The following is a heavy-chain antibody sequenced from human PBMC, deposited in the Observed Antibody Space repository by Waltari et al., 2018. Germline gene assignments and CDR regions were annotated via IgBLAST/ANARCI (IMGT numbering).Heavy chain of an antibody. CDR1: GFTFNPDW. Sequence: EVQLVESGGGLVQPGGSLRLSCAASGFTFNPDWMKWIRQAPGKGLEWVANINPDGSQKFYVDSVKGRFTVSRDNAQNSLYLQMNNLRAEDTAVYYCTTLARGESGDYWGQGTLATVSS. CDR2: INPDGSQK. V-gene: IGHV3-7*01. D-gene: IGHD3-10*01. J-gene: IGHJ4*02. CDR3: TTLARGESGDY.